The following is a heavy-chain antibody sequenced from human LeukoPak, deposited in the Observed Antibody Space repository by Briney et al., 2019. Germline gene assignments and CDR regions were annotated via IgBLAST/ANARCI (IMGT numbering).Heavy chain of an antibody. CDR2: IKQDGSEK. J-gene: IGHJ4*01. Sequence: GGSLRLSCAASGFTFSGSAMHWVRQVPGKGLEWVANIKQDGSEKTYADSVRGRFTIFRDNAKDSVYLQMNSLRAEDSAIYYCAREGFYFFDFWGQGTLVTVSS. CDR3: AREGFYFFDF. V-gene: IGHV3-7*01. CDR1: GFTFSGSA.